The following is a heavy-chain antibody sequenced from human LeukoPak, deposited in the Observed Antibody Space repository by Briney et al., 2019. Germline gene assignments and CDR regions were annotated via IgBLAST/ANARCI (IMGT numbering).Heavy chain of an antibody. CDR3: ARDGYFDC. V-gene: IGHV1-18*01. CDR1: GGTFSIYV. CDR2: ISAHNGNI. J-gene: IGHJ4*02. Sequence: GASVKVSCKASGGTFSIYVISWVRQAPGQGLEWMGWISAHNGNINYAQKLQGRVTMTKDTSTNTAYMELRSLTSDDTAVYYCARDGYFDCWGQGTLVTVSS.